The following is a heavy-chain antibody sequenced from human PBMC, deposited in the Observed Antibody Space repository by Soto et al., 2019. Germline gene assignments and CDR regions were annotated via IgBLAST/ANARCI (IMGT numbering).Heavy chain of an antibody. CDR1: GGSIGSGAFS. CDR2: FYYSGST. CDR3: ARSVFP. Sequence: SETLSLTCAVSGGSIGSGAFSWNWIRQQPGKGLEWIGYFYYSGSTYYNPSLKSRVTISVNTSKNQFSLKLSSVTAADTAVYYCARSVFPWGQGTLVTVSS. J-gene: IGHJ5*02. V-gene: IGHV4-31*11.